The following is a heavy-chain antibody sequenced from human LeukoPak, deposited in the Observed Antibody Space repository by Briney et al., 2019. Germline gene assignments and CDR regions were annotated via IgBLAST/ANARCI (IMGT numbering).Heavy chain of an antibody. CDR2: IKRTVYGAPT. J-gene: IGHJ4*02. Sequence: MPGGSLRLSCAVSGFPLSDAWMNWVRQAPGKGLEWVGRIKRTVYGAPTDYAAPVKGRFTISRDDSKNTLYLQMNSLKTEDTAVYYCTTDSVGATFDYWGQGTLVTVSS. D-gene: IGHD1-26*01. V-gene: IGHV3-15*07. CDR1: GFPLSDAW. CDR3: TTDSVGATFDY.